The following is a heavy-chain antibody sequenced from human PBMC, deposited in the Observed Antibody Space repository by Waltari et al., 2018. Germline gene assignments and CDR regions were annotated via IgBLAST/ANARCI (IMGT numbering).Heavy chain of an antibody. J-gene: IGHJ6*02. V-gene: IGHV3-23*01. CDR2: ISGGGTTT. Sequence: EVQLLESGGGLVQPGGSLRLRCSASGFTFGRSVRNWVRQAQGKGLEWVSVISGGGTTTYYADSVRGRFTISRDDSRNTVYLQMNNLRVEDTAIYYCARRILASEYHGMDVWGQGTTVTVSS. D-gene: IGHD2-2*01. CDR3: ARRILASEYHGMDV. CDR1: GFTFGRSV.